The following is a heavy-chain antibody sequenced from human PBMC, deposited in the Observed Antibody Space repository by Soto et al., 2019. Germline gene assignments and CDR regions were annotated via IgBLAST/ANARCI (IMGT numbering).Heavy chain of an antibody. V-gene: IGHV3-23*01. CDR2: ISGNGGTT. CDR1: GFTFSTYA. D-gene: IGHD6-19*01. CDR3: AKGGGGSGWSDAFDI. J-gene: IGHJ3*02. Sequence: EEQLLESGGDLVQPGGSLRLSCAASGFTFSTYAMSWVRQAPGKGLEWVSVISGNGGTTYYADSVKGRFTISRDNSKRTLYLQMNSLRAGDTAIFFCAKGGGGSGWSDAFDIWGQGTMVTVSS.